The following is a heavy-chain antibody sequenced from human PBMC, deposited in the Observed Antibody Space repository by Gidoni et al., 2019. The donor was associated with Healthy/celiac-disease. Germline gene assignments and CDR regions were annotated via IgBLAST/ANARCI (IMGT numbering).Heavy chain of an antibody. CDR3: VKDLYSSSSGWFDP. V-gene: IGHV3-64D*09. CDR1: GFPFSSYA. Sequence: EVQLVESGGGLVQPGGSLRLSCSASGFPFSSYAMHWVRQAPGKGLEYVSAISSNGGSTYYADSVKGRFTISRDNSKNTLYLQMSSLRAEDTAVYYCVKDLYSSSSGWFDPWGQGTLVTVSS. D-gene: IGHD6-6*01. CDR2: ISSNGGST. J-gene: IGHJ5*02.